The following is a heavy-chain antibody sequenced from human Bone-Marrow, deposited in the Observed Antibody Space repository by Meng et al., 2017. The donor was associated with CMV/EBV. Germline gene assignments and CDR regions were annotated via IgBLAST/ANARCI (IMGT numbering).Heavy chain of an antibody. CDR3: AKARFRIRLLDV. Sequence: GGSLRLSCAASGFTFSSYGMHWVRQAPGKGLEWVSFIRYDGSNKYYADSVKGRFTISRDNSKNTLYLQMNSLRAEDTAVYYCAKARFRIRLLDVWGQGTTVTV. V-gene: IGHV3-30*02. CDR1: GFTFSSYG. D-gene: IGHD3-10*01. CDR2: IRYDGSNK. J-gene: IGHJ6*02.